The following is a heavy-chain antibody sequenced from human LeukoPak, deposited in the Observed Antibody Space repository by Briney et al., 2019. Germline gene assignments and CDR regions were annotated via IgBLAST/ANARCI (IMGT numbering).Heavy chain of an antibody. CDR1: GFTFSSYA. J-gene: IGHJ3*02. CDR3: TRDQRKYCSRTTCFVFDI. CDR2: ISGSGGST. Sequence: GGSLRLSCAASGFTFSSYAMSWVRQAPGKGLEWVSAISGSGGSTYYAHSVKGRFAVSRDKKTLYLQLNSLRAEDTAVYYCTRDQRKYCSRTTCFVFDIWGQGTVVSVSS. D-gene: IGHD2-2*01. V-gene: IGHV3-23*01.